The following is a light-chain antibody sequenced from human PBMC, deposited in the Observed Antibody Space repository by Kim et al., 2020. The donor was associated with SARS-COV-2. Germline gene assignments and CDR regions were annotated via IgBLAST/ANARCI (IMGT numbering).Light chain of an antibody. CDR2: STT. J-gene: IGLJ1*01. Sequence: QAVVTQEPSLTVSPGGTVTLTCASSTGAVTSGYYPNWFQQKPGQTPRPLIYSTTYKHSWTPARFSGSLLGGKAALTLSGVQPEDEADYYCLLYYGGTYVFGTGTKVTVL. CDR3: LLYYGGTYV. V-gene: IGLV7-43*01. CDR1: TGAVTSGYY.